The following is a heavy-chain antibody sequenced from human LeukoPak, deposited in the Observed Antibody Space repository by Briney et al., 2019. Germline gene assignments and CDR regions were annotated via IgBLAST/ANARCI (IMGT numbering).Heavy chain of an antibody. Sequence: GGSLRLSCAASGFTFDDYAMHWVRQAPGKGLEWVSGISWNSGSIGYADSVKGRFTTSRDNAKNSLYLQMNSLRAEDTALYYCAKDSGYSSSWYLFDYWGQGTLVTVSS. V-gene: IGHV3-9*01. J-gene: IGHJ4*02. CDR2: ISWNSGSI. CDR3: AKDSGYSSSWYLFDY. D-gene: IGHD6-13*01. CDR1: GFTFDDYA.